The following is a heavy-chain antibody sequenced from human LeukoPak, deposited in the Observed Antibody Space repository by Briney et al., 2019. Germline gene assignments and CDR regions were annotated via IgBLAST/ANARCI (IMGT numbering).Heavy chain of an antibody. CDR1: GGSVSSGSYY. V-gene: IGHV4-61*01. CDR3: ARVTVGASWFDY. Sequence: PSETLSLTCTVSGGSVSSGSYYWSWIRQPPGKGLEWIGYIYYSGSTNYNPSLKSRVTISVDTSKNQFSLKLSSVTAADTTVYYCARVTVGASWFDYWGQGTLVTVSS. D-gene: IGHD4-23*01. J-gene: IGHJ4*02. CDR2: IYYSGST.